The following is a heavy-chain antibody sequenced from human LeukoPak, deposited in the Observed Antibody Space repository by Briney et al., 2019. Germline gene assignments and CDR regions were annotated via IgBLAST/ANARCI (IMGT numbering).Heavy chain of an antibody. J-gene: IGHJ4*02. D-gene: IGHD1-26*01. CDR1: GFTFSTYS. Sequence: GGSLRLSCAASGFTFSTYSMNWVRQAPGKGLEWVSYISSSSSTIYYVDSVKGRFTISRDNAKNSLFLQMNSLRAEDTAVYYCSRDPTYYLRYGYFDYWGQGALVTVSS. CDR2: ISSSSSTI. CDR3: SRDPTYYLRYGYFDY. V-gene: IGHV3-48*04.